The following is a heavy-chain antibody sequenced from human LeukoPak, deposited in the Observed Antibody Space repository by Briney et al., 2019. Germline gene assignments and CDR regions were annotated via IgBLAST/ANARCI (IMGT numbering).Heavy chain of an antibody. CDR2: ISYDGSNK. V-gene: IGHV3-30*03. CDR3: ARILGGIDY. J-gene: IGHJ4*02. Sequence: GGSLRLSCAASGFTFSSYGMHWVRQAPGKGLEWVAVISYDGSNKYYADSVKGRFTISRDNSKNTLYLQMNSLRAEDTAVYYCARILGGIDYWGQGTLVTVSS. CDR1: GFTFSSYG. D-gene: IGHD3-10*01.